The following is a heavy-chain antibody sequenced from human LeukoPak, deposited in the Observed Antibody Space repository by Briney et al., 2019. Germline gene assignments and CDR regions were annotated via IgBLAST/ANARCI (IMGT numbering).Heavy chain of an antibody. CDR1: GYTFTSYY. V-gene: IGHV1-46*01. CDR2: INPSGGST. J-gene: IGHJ4*02. Sequence: ASVKVSRKASGYTFTSYYMHWVRQAPGQGLEWMGIINPSGGSTSYAQKFQGRVTMTRDTSTSTVYMELSSLRSEDTAVYYCARTSSGYDFFDYWGQGTLVTVSS. D-gene: IGHD5-12*01. CDR3: ARTSSGYDFFDY.